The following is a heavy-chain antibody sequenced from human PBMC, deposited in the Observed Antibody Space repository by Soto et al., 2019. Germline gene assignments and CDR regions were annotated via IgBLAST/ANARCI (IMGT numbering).Heavy chain of an antibody. J-gene: IGHJ4*02. CDR2: ISYDGSNK. CDR3: AKADGIDY. Sequence: QVQLVESGGGGVQPGRSLRLSCAASGFTFSSYGMHWVRQAPGKGLEWVAVISYDGSNKYYADSVKGRFTISRDNSENTLYLQMNSLRAADTAVYYCAKADGIDYWGQGTLVTVSS. V-gene: IGHV3-30*18. CDR1: GFTFSSYG.